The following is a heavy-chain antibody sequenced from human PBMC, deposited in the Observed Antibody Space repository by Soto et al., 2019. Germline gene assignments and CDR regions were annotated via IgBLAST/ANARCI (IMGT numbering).Heavy chain of an antibody. CDR3: ARTTNRKGDWYFDL. Sequence: QVQLQESGPGLVKPSQTLSLTCTVSGGSISSGGYYWSWIRQHPGKGLEWIGYIYYSGSTYYNPSLKSRVTISVDTSKNQFSLKLSSVTAADTAVYYCARTTNRKGDWYFDLWGRGTLVTVSS. CDR1: GGSISSGGYY. CDR2: IYYSGST. D-gene: IGHD1-1*01. V-gene: IGHV4-31*03. J-gene: IGHJ2*01.